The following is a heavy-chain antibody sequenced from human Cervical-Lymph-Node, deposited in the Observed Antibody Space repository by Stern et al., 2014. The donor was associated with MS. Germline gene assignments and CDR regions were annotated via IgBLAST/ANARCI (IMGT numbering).Heavy chain of an antibody. J-gene: IGHJ2*01. CDR1: GFAFSHYG. CDR2: ISYDVSTK. D-gene: IGHD4-17*01. Sequence: VHLVESGGGVVQPGRSLRVSCAASGFAFSHYGMNWVRQAPGKGLEWVAFISYDVSTKHYADSVKGRFTISRDNSNNMVFLQRNSLRTEDTAVYYCAKDWEYDGDIGWYSDVWGRGTLVTVSS. V-gene: IGHV3-30*18. CDR3: AKDWEYDGDIGWYSDV.